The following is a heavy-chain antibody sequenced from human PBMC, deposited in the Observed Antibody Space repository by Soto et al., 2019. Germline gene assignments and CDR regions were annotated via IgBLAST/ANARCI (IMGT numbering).Heavy chain of an antibody. V-gene: IGHV1-18*01. CDR3: ARCGGRGCEDYGMDV. Sequence: GASVKVSCKASGYIFVNYGISWVRQAPGQGLEWMGWISAYNGNTKYAQEFQGRVTMTRDTSTSTAYMELGSLRSDDTAVYYCARCGGRGCEDYGMDVWGQGTTVTVSS. D-gene: IGHD2-21*01. J-gene: IGHJ6*02. CDR1: GYIFVNYG. CDR2: ISAYNGNT.